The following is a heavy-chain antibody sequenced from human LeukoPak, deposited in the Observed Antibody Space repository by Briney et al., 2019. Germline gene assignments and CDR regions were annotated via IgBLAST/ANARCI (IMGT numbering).Heavy chain of an antibody. CDR1: GGTFSSYA. CDR3: ASRCKLYSYGPYAFDI. CDR2: IIPIFGTA. D-gene: IGHD5-18*01. V-gene: IGHV1-69*01. Sequence: GASVKVSCKASGGTFSSYAISWVRQAPGQGLEWMGGIIPIFGTANYAQKFQGRVTITADESTSTAYMELSSLRSEDTAVYYCASRCKLYSYGPYAFDIWGQGTMVTVSS. J-gene: IGHJ3*02.